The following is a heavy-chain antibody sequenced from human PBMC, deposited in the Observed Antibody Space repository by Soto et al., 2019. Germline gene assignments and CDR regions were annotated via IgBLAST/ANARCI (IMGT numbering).Heavy chain of an antibody. CDR2: IYHSGST. CDR1: GGSISSGGYS. CDR3: ARERFGDLNWFDP. D-gene: IGHD3-10*01. J-gene: IGHJ5*02. Sequence: SETLSLTCAVSGGSISSGGYSWSWIRQPPGKGLEWIGYIYHSGSTYYNPSLKSRVTISVDRSKNQFSLKLSSVTAADTAVYYCARERFGDLNWFDPWGQGTLVTVSS. V-gene: IGHV4-30-2*01.